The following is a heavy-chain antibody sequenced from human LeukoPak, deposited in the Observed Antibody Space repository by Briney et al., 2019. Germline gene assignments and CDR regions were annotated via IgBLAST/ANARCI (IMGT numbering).Heavy chain of an antibody. J-gene: IGHJ4*02. V-gene: IGHV4-34*01. Sequence: ETLSLTCAVYGGSFSGYYWSWIRQPPGKGLEWIGEINRSGSTNYNPSLKSRVTISVDTSKNQFSLKLSSVTAADTAVYYCARGPPVRFLEWLLSHFDYWGQGTLVTVSS. CDR3: ARGPPVRFLEWLLSHFDY. CDR2: INRSGST. D-gene: IGHD3-3*01. CDR1: GGSFSGYY.